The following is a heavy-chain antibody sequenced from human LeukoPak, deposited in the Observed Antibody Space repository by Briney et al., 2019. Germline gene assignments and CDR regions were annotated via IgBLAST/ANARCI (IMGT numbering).Heavy chain of an antibody. J-gene: IGHJ4*02. V-gene: IGHV3-72*01. CDR2: TRNIANSYTT. CDR3: ASGAWQWLPSPHFDY. CDR1: GFTFSDHH. Sequence: HLGGSLRLSCAASGFTFSDHHMDWVRQAPGKGLEWVGRTRNIANSYTTEYAASVKGRFTISRDDSKNSLYLQMNSLRAEDTAVYYCASGAWQWLPSPHFDYWGQGTLVTVSS. D-gene: IGHD6-19*01.